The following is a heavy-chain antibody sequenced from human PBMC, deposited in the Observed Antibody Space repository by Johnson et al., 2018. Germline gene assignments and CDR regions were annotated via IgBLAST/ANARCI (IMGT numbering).Heavy chain of an antibody. CDR2: ISSSSSTI. J-gene: IGHJ6*02. CDR1: GFTFSSYS. V-gene: IGHV3-48*02. D-gene: IGHD1-1*01. Sequence: VQLVQSGGGLVQPGGSLRLSCAASGFTFSSYSMNWVRQAPGKGLEWVSYISSSSSTIYYADSVKGRFTISRDNAKNSLYLQMNSLRDEDTAGYYCARDKRNNLWASYYGRDVWGQGTTVTVSS. CDR3: ARDKRNNLWASYYGRDV.